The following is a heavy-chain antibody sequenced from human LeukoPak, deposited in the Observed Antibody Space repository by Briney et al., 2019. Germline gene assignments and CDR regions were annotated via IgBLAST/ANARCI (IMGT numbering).Heavy chain of an antibody. J-gene: IGHJ4*02. CDR1: GFTFSSYS. Sequence: PGGSLRLSCAASGFTFSSYSMNWVRQAPGKGLEWVSVIYVGDRTFSADSVKGRFTISRDISRNTVYLQMNSLRAEDTAVYYCARYDPFYFDYWGQGTLVTVSS. CDR2: IYVGDRT. CDR3: ARYDPFYFDY. D-gene: IGHD1-1*01. V-gene: IGHV3-53*01.